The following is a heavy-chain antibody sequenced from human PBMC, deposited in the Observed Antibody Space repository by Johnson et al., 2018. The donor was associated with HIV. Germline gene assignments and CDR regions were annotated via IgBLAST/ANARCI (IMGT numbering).Heavy chain of an antibody. J-gene: IGHJ3*02. CDR2: LSGSGVTT. V-gene: IGHV3-23*04. D-gene: IGHD7-27*01. CDR3: AKPETGELSDAFDI. Sequence: EVQLVESGGGLVQPGGSLRLSCEASGFTFSTFVMNWVRQAPGKGLEWVSGLSGSGVTTYYADSVKGRFTISRENSKNTVYLQMSSLRAEDTALYYCAKPETGELSDAFDIWGQGTMVTVSS. CDR1: GFTFSTFV.